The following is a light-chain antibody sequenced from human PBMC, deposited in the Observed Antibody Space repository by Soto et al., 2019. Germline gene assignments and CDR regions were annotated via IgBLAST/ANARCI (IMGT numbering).Light chain of an antibody. CDR1: SNDGGGYNY. J-gene: IGLJ2*01. Sequence: QSALTQPASVSGSPGQSITISCTGTSNDGGGYNYVSWYQQHPGKAPKLMIYEVSNRPSGVSNRFSGSKSGNTASLTISGLQAEDEADYYCSSYTSSSTLGVVFGGGTKLTVL. V-gene: IGLV2-14*01. CDR2: EVS. CDR3: SSYTSSSTLGVV.